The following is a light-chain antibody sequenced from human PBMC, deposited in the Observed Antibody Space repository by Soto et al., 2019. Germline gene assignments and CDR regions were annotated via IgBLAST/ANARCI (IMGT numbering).Light chain of an antibody. CDR1: QSVSSSY. J-gene: IGKJ1*01. CDR3: QQYGSSPKT. Sequence: EIVLTQSPGTLSLSPGERATLSCRASQSVSSSYLAWYQQKPGQAPRLLIFDTSSRATGVADRFSGSRSGTDFTLTISRLEPEDSAVYYCQQYGSSPKTFGQGTNVDFK. CDR2: DTS. V-gene: IGKV3-20*01.